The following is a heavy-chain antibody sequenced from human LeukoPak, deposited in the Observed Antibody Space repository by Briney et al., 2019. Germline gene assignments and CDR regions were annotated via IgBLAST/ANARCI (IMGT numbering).Heavy chain of an antibody. Sequence: GASVKVSCKPSGYTFTSYYIHWVRQAPGQGLEWRGLINPSGVITNYAPKFQGRVNMTRDMSTSTVYMELTSLTSEDTAVYYCARESPPAAGTQNWFDPWGQGTLITVSS. J-gene: IGHJ5*02. CDR1: GYTFTSYY. CDR3: ARESPPAAGTQNWFDP. V-gene: IGHV1-46*01. CDR2: INPSGVIT. D-gene: IGHD1/OR15-1a*01.